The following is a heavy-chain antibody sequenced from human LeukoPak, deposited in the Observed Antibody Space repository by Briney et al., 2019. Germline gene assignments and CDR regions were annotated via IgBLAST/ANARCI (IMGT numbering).Heavy chain of an antibody. J-gene: IGHJ4*02. CDR2: IRYDGSNK. Sequence: GGSLRLSCAASGFTFSGYAMHWVRQAPGKGLEWVAFIRYDGSNKYYADSVKGRFTIPRDNSKNTLYLQMNSLRAEDTAVYYCARAPVADYWGQGTLVTVSS. CDR1: GFTFSGYA. V-gene: IGHV3-30*02. CDR3: ARAPVADY.